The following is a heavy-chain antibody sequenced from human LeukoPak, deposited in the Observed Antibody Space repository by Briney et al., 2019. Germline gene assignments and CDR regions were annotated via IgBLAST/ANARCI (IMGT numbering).Heavy chain of an antibody. D-gene: IGHD3-22*01. V-gene: IGHV4-61*02. CDR2: IYTSGRT. CDR3: ARMDYYDSSGVFDY. Sequence: SQTLSLTCTVSGGSISSGSYYWRWIRQPAGRGLEWIVRIYTSGRTNYNPSRKSRVTISVDTSKNQFSLKLSSVTAADTAVYYCARMDYYDSSGVFDYWGQGTLVTVSS. CDR1: GGSISSGSYY. J-gene: IGHJ4*02.